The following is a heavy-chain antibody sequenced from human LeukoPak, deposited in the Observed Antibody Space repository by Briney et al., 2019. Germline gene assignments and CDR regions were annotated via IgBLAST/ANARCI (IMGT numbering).Heavy chain of an antibody. V-gene: IGHV4-39*07. CDR2: IYYSGTT. CDR1: GDSIRGSSEY. D-gene: IGHD3-3*01. J-gene: IGHJ4*02. Sequence: SETLSLTCTVSGDSIRGSSEYWAWIRQAPGKVLEWIGTIYYSGTTYYSPSLKSRVTFSVDTSKNQFSLKLTSVTAADTAVYYCARDAFGVLGVVKPIHYWGQGILVPVSA. CDR3: ARDAFGVLGVVKPIHY.